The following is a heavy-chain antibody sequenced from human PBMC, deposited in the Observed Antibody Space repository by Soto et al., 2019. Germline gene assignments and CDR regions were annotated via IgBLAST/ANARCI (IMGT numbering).Heavy chain of an antibody. D-gene: IGHD6-19*01. CDR3: AKAYSSGWYPWYFDY. CDR1: GFTFSSYG. CDR2: ISYDGSNK. V-gene: IGHV3-30*18. Sequence: QVQVVESGGGVVQPGRSLRLSCAASGFTFSSYGMHWVRQAPGKGLEWVAVISYDGSNKYYADSVKGRFTISRDNSKNTLYLQMNSLRAEDTAVYYCAKAYSSGWYPWYFDYWGQGTLVTVSS. J-gene: IGHJ4*02.